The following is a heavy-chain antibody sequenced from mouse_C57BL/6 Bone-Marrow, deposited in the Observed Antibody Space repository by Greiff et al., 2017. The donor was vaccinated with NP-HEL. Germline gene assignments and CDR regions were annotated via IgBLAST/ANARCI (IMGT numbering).Heavy chain of an antibody. Sequence: DVMLVESGGGLVKPGGSLKLSCAASGFTFSSYTMSWVRQTPEKRLEWVATISGGGGNTYYPDSVKGRFTISRDNAKNTLYLQMSSLRSEDTALYYCARRGYFAYWGQGTLVTVSA. J-gene: IGHJ3*01. D-gene: IGHD2-2*01. CDR2: ISGGGGNT. CDR1: GFTFSSYT. V-gene: IGHV5-9*01. CDR3: ARRGYFAY.